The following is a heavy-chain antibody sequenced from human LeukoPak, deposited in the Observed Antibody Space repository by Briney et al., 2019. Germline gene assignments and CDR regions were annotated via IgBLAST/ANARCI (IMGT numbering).Heavy chain of an antibody. CDR3: ARAGGMITFGGVIVIEAFDI. D-gene: IGHD3-16*02. V-gene: IGHV3-30*02. CDR2: IRYDGSNK. Sequence: GGSLRLSCAASGFTFSSYGMHWVRQAPGKGLEWVAFIRYDGSNKYYADSVKGRFTISRDNSKNTLYLQMNSLRAEDTAVYYCARAGGMITFGGVIVIEAFDIWGQGTMVTVSS. J-gene: IGHJ3*02. CDR1: GFTFSSYG.